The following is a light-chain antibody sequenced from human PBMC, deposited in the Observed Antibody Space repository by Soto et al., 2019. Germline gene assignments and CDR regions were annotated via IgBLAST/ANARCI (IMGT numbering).Light chain of an antibody. CDR2: GAS. V-gene: IGKV3-20*01. J-gene: IGKJ1*01. Sequence: ELALTPAPVTLACSPVQRRPLSCLASQSVSSTYLAWYQQKPGQAPRLLIYGASSRATGIPDRFSGNGSGRDFTLTITRLEPEDFAMYYCQQYGGSPWTFGQGTKVDIK. CDR1: QSVSSTY. CDR3: QQYGGSPWT.